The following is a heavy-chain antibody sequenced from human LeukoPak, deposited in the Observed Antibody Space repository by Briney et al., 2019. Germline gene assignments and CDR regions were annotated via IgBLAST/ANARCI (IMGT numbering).Heavy chain of an antibody. CDR1: GGSISSSSYY. V-gene: IGHV4-61*05. CDR3: ARESSSLV. J-gene: IGHJ4*02. Sequence: SETLSLTCTVSGGSISSSSYYWGWIRQPPGKGLEWIGYIYYSGSTNYNPSLKSRVTISVDTSKNQFSLKLSSVTAADTAVYYCARESSSLVWGQGTLVTVSS. CDR2: IYYSGST. D-gene: IGHD6-6*01.